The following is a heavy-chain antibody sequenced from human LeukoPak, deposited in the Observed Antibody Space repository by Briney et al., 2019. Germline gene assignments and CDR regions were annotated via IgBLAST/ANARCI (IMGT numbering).Heavy chain of an antibody. Sequence: SETLSLTCTVSGGSISSYYWSWIRQPPGKGLEWIGYIYYSGSTNYNPSLKSRVTTSVDTSKNQFSLKLSSVTAADTAVYYCARAKDSSGYLVPIDAFDIWGQGTMVTVSS. CDR2: IYYSGST. CDR3: ARAKDSSGYLVPIDAFDI. CDR1: GGSISSYY. D-gene: IGHD3-22*01. V-gene: IGHV4-59*01. J-gene: IGHJ3*02.